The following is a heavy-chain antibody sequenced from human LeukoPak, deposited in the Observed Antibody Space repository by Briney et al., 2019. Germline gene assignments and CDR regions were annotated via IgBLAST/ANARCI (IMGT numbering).Heavy chain of an antibody. D-gene: IGHD4-17*01. V-gene: IGHV3-48*03. CDR2: ISSSGSTI. CDR1: GFTFSSYE. Sequence: GGSLRLSCAASGFTFSSYEMNWVRQAPGKGLEWVSYISSSGSTIYYADSVKGRFTISRDNAKNSLYLQMSSLRAEDTAVYYCARDAPTTVTTFYYYYYMDVWGKGTTVTVSS. J-gene: IGHJ6*03. CDR3: ARDAPTTVTTFYYYYYMDV.